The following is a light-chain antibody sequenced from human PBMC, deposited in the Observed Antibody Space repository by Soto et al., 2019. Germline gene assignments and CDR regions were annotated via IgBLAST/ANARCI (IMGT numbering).Light chain of an antibody. CDR2: DDR. J-gene: IGLJ2*01. Sequence: SYELTQPPSVSVAPGQTARIPCGGNNIGSKGVHWYQQSPGLAPVLVVYDDRDRPSGIPERFSGSNSGNTATLTISRVEAGDEADYYRQVWDSSSDHVVFGGGTKLTVL. CDR3: QVWDSSSDHVV. CDR1: NIGSKG. V-gene: IGLV3-21*02.